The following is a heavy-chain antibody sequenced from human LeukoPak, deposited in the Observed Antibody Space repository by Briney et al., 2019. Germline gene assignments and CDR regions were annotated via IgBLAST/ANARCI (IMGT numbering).Heavy chain of an antibody. CDR2: IGIEANGGTT. CDR3: ARAEVPYFDWLATPRYYFDF. D-gene: IGHD3-9*01. V-gene: IGHV3-49*04. CDR1: GFPFGEYA. Sequence: GGSLRLSCRTSGFPFGEYAMSWVRQAPGKGLEWVGFIGIEANGGTTEYAASVKGRITVSRDDSQSIAYLQLNNLQTEDTAVYHCARAEVPYFDWLATPRYYFDFWGLGTLVTVSS. J-gene: IGHJ4*02.